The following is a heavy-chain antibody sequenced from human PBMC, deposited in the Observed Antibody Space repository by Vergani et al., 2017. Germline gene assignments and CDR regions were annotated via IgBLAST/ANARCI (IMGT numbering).Heavy chain of an antibody. Sequence: QVQLQESGPGLVKPSQTLSLTCTVSGGSINSHNYYWSWIRPPAGKGLEWIGRIHTSGSTNYNPSLKNRVTMSEDTSKNQFSLNLTSWTAADTAVYFCARGSCLGGSCYKPRFDYWGQGILVTVSS. V-gene: IGHV4-61*02. CDR2: IHTSGST. CDR1: GGSINSHNYY. D-gene: IGHD2-15*01. CDR3: ARGSCLGGSCYKPRFDY. J-gene: IGHJ4*02.